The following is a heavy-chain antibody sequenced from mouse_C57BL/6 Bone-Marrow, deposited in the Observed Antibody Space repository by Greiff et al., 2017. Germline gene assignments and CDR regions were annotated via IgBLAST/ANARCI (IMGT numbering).Heavy chain of an antibody. CDR1: GYSFTSYY. CDR3: ARDGNHWYFDV. V-gene: IGHV1-66*01. Sequence: VKLMESGPELVKPGASVKISCKASGYSFTSYYIHWVKQRPGQGLEWIGWLYPGSGNTKYNEKFKGQATLTADTSSSPAYMQLSSLTSEDSAVYYCARDGNHWYFDVGGTGTTVTVSS. CDR2: LYPGSGNT. J-gene: IGHJ1*03. D-gene: IGHD2-1*01.